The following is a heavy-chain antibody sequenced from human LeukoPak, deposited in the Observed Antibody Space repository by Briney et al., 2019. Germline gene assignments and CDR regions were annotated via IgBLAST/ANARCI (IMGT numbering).Heavy chain of an antibody. J-gene: IGHJ4*02. CDR2: IYYSGST. CDR3: ARGSSIVVVKGFFDY. CDR1: GGSISSYY. D-gene: IGHD2-2*01. Sequence: SETLSLTCTVSGGSISSYYWSWIRQPPGKGLEGIGYIYYSGSTNYNPSLKSRVTISVDTSKNQFSLKLSSVTAADTAVYYCARGSSIVVVKGFFDYWGQGTLVTVSS. V-gene: IGHV4-59*01.